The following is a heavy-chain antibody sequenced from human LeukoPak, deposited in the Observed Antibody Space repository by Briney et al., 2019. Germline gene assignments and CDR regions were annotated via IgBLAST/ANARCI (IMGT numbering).Heavy chain of an antibody. CDR3: ARQRGYSGYDPLGY. J-gene: IGHJ4*02. CDR1: GYTFTGYY. V-gene: IGHV1-2*02. Sequence: ASVKVSCKASGYTFTGYYMHLVRQAPGQGLEWMGWINPNSGGTNYAQKFQGRVTMTRDTSISTAYMELSRLRSDDTAVYYCARQRGYSGYDPLGYWGQGTMVTVSS. D-gene: IGHD5-12*01. CDR2: INPNSGGT.